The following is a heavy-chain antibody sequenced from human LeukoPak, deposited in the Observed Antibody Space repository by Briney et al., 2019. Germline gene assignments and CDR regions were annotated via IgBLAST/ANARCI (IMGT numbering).Heavy chain of an antibody. V-gene: IGHV4-39*01. CDR3: ARNLTSLIPAGYFDY. D-gene: IGHD2-2*01. Sequence: PSETLSLTCTVSGGSIGSGRYYWAWIRQPPGKGLEWIGSIYNSWSTSYNPSLKSRVAMSVDTSKNQFSLRLSSVTAADTAVYYCARNLTSLIPAGYFDYWGQGTLVAVSS. J-gene: IGHJ4*02. CDR1: GGSIGSGRYY. CDR2: IYNSWST.